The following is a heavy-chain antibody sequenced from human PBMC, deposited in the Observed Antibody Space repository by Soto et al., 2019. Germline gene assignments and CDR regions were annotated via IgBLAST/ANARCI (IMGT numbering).Heavy chain of an antibody. V-gene: IGHV3-23*01. CDR2: ISGSGGST. D-gene: IGHD4-17*01. J-gene: IGHJ4*02. CDR1: GFTFSSYA. CDR3: AKVGYDYGDYAREQFDY. Sequence: GGSLRLSCAASGFTFSSYAMSWVRQAPGKGLEWVSAISGSGGSTYYADSVKGRFTISRDNSKNTLYLQMNSLRAEDTAVYYCAKVGYDYGDYAREQFDYWGQGTLVTVSS.